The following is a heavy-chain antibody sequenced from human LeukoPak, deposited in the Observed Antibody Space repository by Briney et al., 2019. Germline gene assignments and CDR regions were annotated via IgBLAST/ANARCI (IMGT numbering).Heavy chain of an antibody. CDR2: ISAYNGNT. V-gene: IGHV1-18*04. D-gene: IGHD2-2*01. CDR3: ARGRYCSSTSCYPARY. CDR1: GYTFTSYG. J-gene: IGHJ4*02. Sequence: ASVKVSCKASGYTFTSYGISWVRQARGQGLEWMGWISAYNGNTNYAQKLQGRVTMTTDTSTSTAYMELRSLRSDDTAVYYCARGRYCSSTSCYPARYWGQGTLVTVSS.